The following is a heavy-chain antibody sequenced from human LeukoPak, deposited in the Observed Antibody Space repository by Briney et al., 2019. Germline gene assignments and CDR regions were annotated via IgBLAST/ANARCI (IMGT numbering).Heavy chain of an antibody. V-gene: IGHV3-11*03. J-gene: IGHJ4*02. CDR3: ARGLTTVTSLASY. CDR1: GFTFSDYY. D-gene: IGHD4-17*01. Sequence: GGSLRLSCAASGFTFSDYYMNWIRQAPEKGLEWVSYISGSGSGANYADSVKGRFTISRDNAKNSLYLQMNSLGAEDTAMYYCARGLTTVTSLASYWGQGTLVTVSS. CDR2: ISGSGSGA.